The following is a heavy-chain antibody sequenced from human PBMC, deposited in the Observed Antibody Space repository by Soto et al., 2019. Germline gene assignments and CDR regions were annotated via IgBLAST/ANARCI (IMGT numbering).Heavy chain of an antibody. Sequence: GGSLRLSCTAPGFTFSDFGMHWVRQAPGKGLEWVAVLSYDGSNRYYADSVKGRFTISRDNSKNTVYLQMSSLRADDSAVYYCAKAPPPEYRLAYWGQGTLVTVSS. CDR3: AKAPPPEYRLAY. CDR2: LSYDGSNR. V-gene: IGHV3-30*18. J-gene: IGHJ4*02. CDR1: GFTFSDFG. D-gene: IGHD6-19*01.